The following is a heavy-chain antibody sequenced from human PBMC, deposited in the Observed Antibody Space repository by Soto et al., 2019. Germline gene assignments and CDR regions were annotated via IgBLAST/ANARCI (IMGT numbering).Heavy chain of an antibody. Sequence: PGESLKISCKGSGYSFTSYWIGWVRQMPGKGLEWMAIIYPGASDTRYSPSFQGQVTISADKSISTAYLQWSSLKASVTAMDTAVYYCAGGRDTVVRGVMNWFDPWGQGTLVTVSS. J-gene: IGHJ5*02. V-gene: IGHV5-51*01. D-gene: IGHD3-10*01. CDR3: VYYCAGGRDTVVRGVMNWFDP. CDR1: GYSFTSYW. CDR2: IYPGASDT.